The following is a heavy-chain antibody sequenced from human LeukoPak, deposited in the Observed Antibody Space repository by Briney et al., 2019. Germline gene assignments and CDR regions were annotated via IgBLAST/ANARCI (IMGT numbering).Heavy chain of an antibody. CDR1: GFTFSSYD. CDR3: ARGGGEYSSGLIDY. J-gene: IGHJ4*02. D-gene: IGHD6-19*01. V-gene: IGHV3-13*01. Sequence: GGSLRLSCAASGFTFSSYDMHWVRQATGKGLEWVSAIGTAGDTYYPGSVKGRFTISRENAKNSLYLQMNSLRAGDTAVYYCARGGGEYSSGLIDYWGQGTLVTVSS. CDR2: IGTAGDT.